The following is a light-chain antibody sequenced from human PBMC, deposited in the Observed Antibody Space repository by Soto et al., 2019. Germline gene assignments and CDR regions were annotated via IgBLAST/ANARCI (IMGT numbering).Light chain of an antibody. CDR3: QQYDNILPYT. CDR2: DAS. J-gene: IGKJ2*01. Sequence: DILMTQSPSSLSASVGDRVTITCQASQVISTYLNWYQQKPGKAPKLLIYDASNLQTGVPSRFSGSGSGTDFTFTISSLQPEDIATYYCQQYDNILPYTFGQGTKLEIK. CDR1: QVISTY. V-gene: IGKV1-33*01.